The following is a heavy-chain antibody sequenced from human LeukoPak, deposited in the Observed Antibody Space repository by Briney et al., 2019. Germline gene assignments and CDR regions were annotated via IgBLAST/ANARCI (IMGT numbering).Heavy chain of an antibody. V-gene: IGHV1-69*06. Sequence: ASVKVSCKASGYTFTSYAMNWVRQAPGQGLEWMGGIIPIFGTANYAQKFQGRVTITADKSTSTAYMELSSLRSEDTAVYYCARGTQLWAYMDVWGKGTTVTVSS. CDR2: IIPIFGTA. CDR3: ARGTQLWAYMDV. J-gene: IGHJ6*03. CDR1: GYTFTSYA. D-gene: IGHD5-18*01.